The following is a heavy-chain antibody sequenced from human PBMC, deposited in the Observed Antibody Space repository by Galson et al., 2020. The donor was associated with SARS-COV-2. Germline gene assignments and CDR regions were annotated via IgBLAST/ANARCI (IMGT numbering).Heavy chain of an antibody. D-gene: IGHD2-15*01. CDR1: GDSISTTTYY. Sequence: SETLSLTCTVSGDSISTTTYYWGWVRQPPGKGLEWIATIYYSGTTYYNPSLKSRVAISVDTSQNQFSLRLSSVTAADTAVYYCARLRISYYFDFWGQVTLVTVSS. J-gene: IGHJ4*02. CDR2: IYYSGTT. CDR3: ARLRISYYFDF. V-gene: IGHV4-39*07.